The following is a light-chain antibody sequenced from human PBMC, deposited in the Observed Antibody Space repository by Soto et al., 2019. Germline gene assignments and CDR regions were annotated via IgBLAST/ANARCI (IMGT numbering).Light chain of an antibody. V-gene: IGKV3-15*01. CDR3: QQSDNRPYT. J-gene: IGKJ2*01. CDR2: SAS. Sequence: EVVLTQSPATLSVSPGERATLSCRASQSVSSSNFAWYQQKPGQAPRLLIYSASTKLPAVPGRFSGSGSGTEFTLTIGSLQSEDFADYYCQQSDNRPYTFGQGTKLEIK. CDR1: QSVSSSN.